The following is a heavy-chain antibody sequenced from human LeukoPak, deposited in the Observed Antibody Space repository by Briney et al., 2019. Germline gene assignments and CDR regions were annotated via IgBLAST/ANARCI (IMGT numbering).Heavy chain of an antibody. Sequence: GASVKVSCKASGYTFTSYAMHWVRQAPGQRLEWMGWINAGNGNTKYSQKFQGRVTITRDTSASTAYMELSSLRSEDTAVYLCARSVLYSYGYHWGQGTLVTVSS. J-gene: IGHJ5*02. D-gene: IGHD5-18*01. CDR1: GYTFTSYA. V-gene: IGHV1-3*01. CDR2: INAGNGNT. CDR3: ARSVLYSYGYH.